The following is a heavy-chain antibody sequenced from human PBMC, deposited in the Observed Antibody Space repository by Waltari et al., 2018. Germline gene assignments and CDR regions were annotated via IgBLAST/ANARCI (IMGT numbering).Heavy chain of an antibody. V-gene: IGHV4-4*02. CDR3: AADRGNCLYFYY. Sequence: WWSWVLQSPWKVQGWIGQINPRWRTYSTPSLQSQVSVSLDNSKNQFYLSLYFVTDADTAVYYCAADRGNCLYFYYWGQGTLVTVSS. CDR2: INPRWRT. CDR1: W. J-gene: IGHJ4*02. D-gene: IGHD2-21*01.